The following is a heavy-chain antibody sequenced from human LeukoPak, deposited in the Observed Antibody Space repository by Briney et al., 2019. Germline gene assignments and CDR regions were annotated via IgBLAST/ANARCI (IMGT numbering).Heavy chain of an antibody. Sequence: SGGSLRLSCAASGFTFNTYSMNWVRQAPGKGLEWVSVIYSGGSTYYADSVKGRLTISRDNSKNTLYLQMNSLRAEDTAVYYCARGGGSPRFDYWGQGTLVTVSS. CDR1: GFTFNTYS. CDR3: ARGGGSPRFDY. CDR2: IYSGGST. J-gene: IGHJ4*02. D-gene: IGHD1-26*01. V-gene: IGHV3-53*01.